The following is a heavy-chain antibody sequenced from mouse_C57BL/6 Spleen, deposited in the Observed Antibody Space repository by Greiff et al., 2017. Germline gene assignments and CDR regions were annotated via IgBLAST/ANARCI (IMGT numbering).Heavy chain of an antibody. CDR2: IYPANGNT. J-gene: IGHJ4*01. D-gene: IGHD1-1*01. Sequence: EVQLQQSVAELVRPGASVKLSCTASGFTFTNTYMHWVKQRPEQGLEWIGSIYPANGNTKYAPKFQAKATVTGDTSSNTAYLQLSSLTSEDSAIYYCARSSLYAMDYWGQGTSVTVSS. CDR1: GFTFTNTY. V-gene: IGHV14-3*01. CDR3: ARSSLYAMDY.